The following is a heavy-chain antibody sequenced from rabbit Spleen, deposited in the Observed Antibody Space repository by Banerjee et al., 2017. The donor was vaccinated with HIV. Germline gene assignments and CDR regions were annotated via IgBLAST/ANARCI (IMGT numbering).Heavy chain of an antibody. J-gene: IGHJ4*01. CDR3: ARNDNDYGL. CDR2: IDTNDGDT. Sequence: QEQLKESGGGLVQPGGSLKLSCTASGFTFSSYYMNWVRQAPGKGLEWIACIDTNDGDTDYASWPKGRFTITKASSTTVTLQMTSVTAAYTARYFCARNDNDYGLWGQGTLVTVS. CDR1: GFTFSSYYM. D-gene: IGHD2-1*01. V-gene: IGHV1S45*01.